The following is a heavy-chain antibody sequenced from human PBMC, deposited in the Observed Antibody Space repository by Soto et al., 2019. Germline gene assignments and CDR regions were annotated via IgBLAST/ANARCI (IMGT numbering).Heavy chain of an antibody. Sequence: SETLSLTCAVYGGSFSGYYWSWIRQPPGKGLEWIGEINHSGSTNYNPSLKSRVTISVDTSKNQFSLKLSSVTAADTAVYYCARGSSGWSTSLYYYYYYMDVWGKGTTVTVSS. CDR1: GGSFSGYY. CDR2: INHSGST. CDR3: ARGSSGWSTSLYYYYYYMDV. V-gene: IGHV4-34*01. J-gene: IGHJ6*03. D-gene: IGHD2-2*01.